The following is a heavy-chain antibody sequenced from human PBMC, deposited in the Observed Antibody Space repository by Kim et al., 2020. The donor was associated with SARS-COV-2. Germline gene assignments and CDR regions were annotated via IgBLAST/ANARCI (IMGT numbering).Heavy chain of an antibody. J-gene: IGHJ4*02. V-gene: IGHV4-39*07. CDR3: ARLRAVAGTDFDY. D-gene: IGHD6-19*01. Sequence: NPSLKNRVSISGDTSKNHISLKLSALTAADTAVYYCARLRAVAGTDFDYWGQGTLVTVSS.